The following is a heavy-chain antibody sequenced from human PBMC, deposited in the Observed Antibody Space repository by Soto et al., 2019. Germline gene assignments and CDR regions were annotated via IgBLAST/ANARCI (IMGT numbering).Heavy chain of an antibody. CDR1: GFTFSSYA. V-gene: IGHV3-23*01. J-gene: IGHJ6*02. CDR2: ISGSGGST. Sequence: LRLSCAASGFTFSSYAMSWVRQAPGKGLEWVSAISGSGGSTYYADSVKGRFTISRDNSKNTLYLQTNSLRAEDTAVYYCAKDPNYYGSAEDYYGMDVWGQGTTVTVSS. D-gene: IGHD3-10*01. CDR3: AKDPNYYGSAEDYYGMDV.